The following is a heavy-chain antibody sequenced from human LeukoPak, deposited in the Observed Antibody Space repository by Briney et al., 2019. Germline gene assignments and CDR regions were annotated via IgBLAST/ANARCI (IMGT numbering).Heavy chain of an antibody. J-gene: IGHJ3*02. CDR1: GFTFSSYA. V-gene: IGHV3-23*01. Sequence: GGSLRLSCEVSGFTFSSYAMTWVRQAPGKGLEWVSAISGSGGSTYYADSVKGRCTISRDNSKKTMYLQMNSLRAEDTAVYYCAKDKADYGAFDIWGQGTMVTVSS. CDR2: ISGSGGST. CDR3: AKDKADYGAFDI. D-gene: IGHD4-17*01.